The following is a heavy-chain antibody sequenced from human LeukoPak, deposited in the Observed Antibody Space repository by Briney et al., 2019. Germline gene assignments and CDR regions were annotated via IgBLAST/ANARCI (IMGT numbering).Heavy chain of an antibody. J-gene: IGHJ6*03. CDR1: GGSFSGYY. V-gene: IGHV4-34*01. CDR2: IYLSGGT. D-gene: IGHD6-6*01. Sequence: PSETLSLTCAVYGGSFSGYYWSWIRQPPGKGLEWVGEIYLSGGTHYKPSLKSGVTISVDTSKNQFYLKLRSVTAADTAVYYCARGSIAARRNYYYMVVWGKGTTVTVSS. CDR3: ARGSIAARRNYYYMVV.